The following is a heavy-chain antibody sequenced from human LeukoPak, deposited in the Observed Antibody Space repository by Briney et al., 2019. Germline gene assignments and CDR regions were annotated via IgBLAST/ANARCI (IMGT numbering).Heavy chain of an antibody. Sequence: ASVKVSCKASGYTFSDFYMHWVQQAPGQGLKWMGWINPNSGGTRDAQKFQGRVTMTRDTSISTAYMELSRLRSDDTAVYYCARSLSDYPFDYWGQGTLVTVSS. CDR2: INPNSGGT. J-gene: IGHJ4*02. D-gene: IGHD1-26*01. CDR1: GYTFSDFY. CDR3: ARSLSDYPFDY. V-gene: IGHV1-2*02.